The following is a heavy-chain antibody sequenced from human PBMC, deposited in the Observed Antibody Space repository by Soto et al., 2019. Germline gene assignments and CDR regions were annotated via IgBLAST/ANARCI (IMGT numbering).Heavy chain of an antibody. CDR1: GGSISSGGYS. V-gene: IGHV4-30-2*01. Sequence: PSETLSLTCAVSGGSISSGGYSWSWIRQPPGKGLEWIGYIYHSGSTYYNPSLKSRVTISVDRSKNQFSLKLSSVTAADTAVYYCARTIDYYDSSGRFDTRGQRTPVTVSS. D-gene: IGHD3-22*01. CDR2: IYHSGST. J-gene: IGHJ5*02. CDR3: ARTIDYYDSSGRFDT.